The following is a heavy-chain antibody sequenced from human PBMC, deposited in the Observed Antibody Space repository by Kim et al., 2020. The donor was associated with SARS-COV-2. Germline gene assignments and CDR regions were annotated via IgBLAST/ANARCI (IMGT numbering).Heavy chain of an antibody. CDR3: VGSSGFLDV. CDR1: GFTFSSNW. V-gene: IGHV3-74*01. D-gene: IGHD3-10*01. J-gene: IGHJ6*02. CDR2: INSDGSTT. Sequence: GGSLRLSCAASGFTFSSNWMHWVRQAPGKGLMGVSHINSDGSTTNYADSVKGRFTISRDNAKNTLYLQMNSLRAEDTAVYYCVGSSGFLDVGGLGTTVIVSS.